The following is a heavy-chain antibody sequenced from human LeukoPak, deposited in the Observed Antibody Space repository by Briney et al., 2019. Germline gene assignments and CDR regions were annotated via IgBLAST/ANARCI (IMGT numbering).Heavy chain of an antibody. V-gene: IGHV3-30-3*01. CDR1: GFTFSSYA. D-gene: IGHD3-22*01. CDR3: AKGDSGFYFYFDH. J-gene: IGHJ4*02. Sequence: GGSLRLSCAASGFTFSSYAMHWVRQAPGKGLEWVAVISYDGSNKYYADSVKGRFTISRDNSKNTLYLQMNSLRAEDTAVYYCAKGDSGFYFYFDHWGQGTLVTVSS. CDR2: ISYDGSNK.